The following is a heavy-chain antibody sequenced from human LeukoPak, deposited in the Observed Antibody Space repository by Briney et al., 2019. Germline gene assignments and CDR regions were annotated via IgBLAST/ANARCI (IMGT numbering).Heavy chain of an antibody. J-gene: IGHJ4*02. CDR1: GGSISSGDYY. CDR3: ARVGSRSPVQRGRYGDYSTFDY. CDR2: IYYSGST. D-gene: IGHD4-17*01. V-gene: IGHV4-30-4*01. Sequence: IPSQTLSLTCTVSGGSISSGDYYWSWIRQPPGKGLEWIGYIYYSGSTNYNPSLKSRVTISVDTSKNQFSLKLSSVTAADTAVYYCARVGSRSPVQRGRYGDYSTFDYWGQGTLVTVSS.